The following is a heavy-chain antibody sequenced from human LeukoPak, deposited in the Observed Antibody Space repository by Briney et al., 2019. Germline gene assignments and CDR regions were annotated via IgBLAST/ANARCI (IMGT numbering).Heavy chain of an antibody. V-gene: IGHV3-11*01. CDR1: GFTFSDYY. CDR3: ARVGWTMVRGAPYYYYYMDV. CDR2: ISNSGQTM. J-gene: IGHJ6*03. Sequence: GGSLRLSCAASGFTFSDYYMSWIRQAPGKGLEWVSYISNSGQTMYYADSLKGRFTISRDNANNSLYLQMNSLRAEDTAVYYCARVGWTMVRGAPYYYYYMDVWGKGTTVTISS. D-gene: IGHD3-10*01.